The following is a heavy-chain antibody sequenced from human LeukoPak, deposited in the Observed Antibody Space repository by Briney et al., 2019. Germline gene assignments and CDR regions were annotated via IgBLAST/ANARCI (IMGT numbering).Heavy chain of an antibody. Sequence: SETLSLTCTVSGGSISSSGYNWGWIRQPPGKGLEWIGSFDNSGSTYYNPSLKSRVTISVDTSKDQFSLKLTSVTAADTAVYYCARPPGIAAAWFDPWGQGTLVTVSS. CDR1: GGSISSSGYN. V-gene: IGHV4-39*01. J-gene: IGHJ5*02. CDR3: ARPPGIAAAWFDP. CDR2: FDNSGST. D-gene: IGHD6-13*01.